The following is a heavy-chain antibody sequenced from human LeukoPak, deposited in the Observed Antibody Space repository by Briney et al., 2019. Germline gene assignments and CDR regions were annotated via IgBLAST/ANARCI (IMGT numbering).Heavy chain of an antibody. CDR1: GFTFSSYG. CDR3: ARRGGTAAGSYFDY. D-gene: IGHD6-13*01. V-gene: IGHV4-39*01. Sequence: GSLRLSCAASGFTFSSYGMHWVRQAPGKGLEWIGNIYYSGSTHYNPSLKSRVTTSIDTSKNQFSLEVSSVTAADTAVYFCARRGGTAAGSYFDYWGQGILVTVSS. CDR2: IYYSGST. J-gene: IGHJ4*02.